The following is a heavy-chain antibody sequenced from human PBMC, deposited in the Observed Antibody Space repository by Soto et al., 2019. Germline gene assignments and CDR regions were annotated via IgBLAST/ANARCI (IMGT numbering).Heavy chain of an antibody. Sequence: ASVKVSCKVSGYTLTELSMHWVRQAPGKGLEWMGGFDPEDGETIYAQKFQGRVTMTEDTSTDTAYMELSSLRSEDTAVYYWARMAMAFGGMDVWGQETRVTVSS. J-gene: IGHJ6*02. CDR3: ARMAMAFGGMDV. CDR1: GYTLTELS. CDR2: FDPEDGET. V-gene: IGHV1-24*01. D-gene: IGHD3-10*01.